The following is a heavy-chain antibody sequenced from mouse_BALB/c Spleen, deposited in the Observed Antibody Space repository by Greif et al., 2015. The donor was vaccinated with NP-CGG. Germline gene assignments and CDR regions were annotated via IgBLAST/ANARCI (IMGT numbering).Heavy chain of an antibody. Sequence: VQLQQSGAERAKPGASVKMSCKASGYTFTSYWMHWVKQRPGQGLEWIGYINPSTGYTEYNQKFKDKATLTADKSSSTAYMQLSSLTSEDSAVYYCARRGTTVVASMDYWGQGTSVTVSS. D-gene: IGHD1-1*01. CDR1: GYTFTSYW. CDR2: INPSTGYT. CDR3: ARRGTTVVASMDY. J-gene: IGHJ4*01. V-gene: IGHV1-7*01.